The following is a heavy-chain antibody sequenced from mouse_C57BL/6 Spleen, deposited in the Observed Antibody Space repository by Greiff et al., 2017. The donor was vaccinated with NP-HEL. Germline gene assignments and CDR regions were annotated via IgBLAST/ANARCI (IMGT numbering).Heavy chain of an antibody. CDR1: GYSFTGYY. CDR2: INPSTGGT. J-gene: IGHJ4*01. D-gene: IGHD1-1*01. V-gene: IGHV1-42*01. Sequence: EVQLQQPGPELVKPGASVKISCKASGYSFTGYYMNWVKQSPEKSLEWIGEINPSTGGTTYNQKFKAKATLTVDKSSSTAYMQLKSLTSEDSAVYYCARFGSSYDAMDYWGQGTSVTVSS. CDR3: ARFGSSYDAMDY.